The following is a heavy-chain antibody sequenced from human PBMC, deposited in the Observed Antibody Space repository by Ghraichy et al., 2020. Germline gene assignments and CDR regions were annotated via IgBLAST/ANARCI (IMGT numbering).Heavy chain of an antibody. D-gene: IGHD6-13*01. Sequence: GGSLRLSCAASGFTFSSYGMNWVRQAPGKGLEWVSYISTSSSTIYYADSVKGRFTISRDNAKNSLYLQMNSLRDEDTAVYYCARDSAAAGSYYFDYWGQGTLVTVSS. CDR3: ARDSAAAGSYYFDY. CDR2: ISTSSSTI. CDR1: GFTFSSYG. J-gene: IGHJ4*02. V-gene: IGHV3-48*02.